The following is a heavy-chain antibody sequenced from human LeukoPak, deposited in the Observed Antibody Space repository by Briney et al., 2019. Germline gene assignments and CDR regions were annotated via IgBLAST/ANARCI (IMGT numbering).Heavy chain of an antibody. J-gene: IGHJ6*02. CDR3: ARRNYYYYYGMDV. CDR1: GGSISSGSYY. CDR2: IYTSGST. V-gene: IGHV4-61*02. Sequence: SQTLSLTCTVSGGSISSGSYYWSWIRQPAGKGLEWIGRIYTSGSTNYSPSLKSRVTISVDTSKNQFSLKLSSVTAADTAVYYCARRNYYYYYGMDVWGQGTTVTVSS.